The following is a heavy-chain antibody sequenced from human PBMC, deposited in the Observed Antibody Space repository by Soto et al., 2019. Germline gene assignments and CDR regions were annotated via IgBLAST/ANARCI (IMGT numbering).Heavy chain of an antibody. CDR3: ARANYDFWSGYLGVY. D-gene: IGHD3-3*01. CDR1: GFTFSSYA. Sequence: GGSLRLSCAASGFTFSSYAMSWVRQAPGKGLEWVSAISGSGGSTYYADSVKGRFTISRDNSKNTLYLQMNSLRAEDTAVYYCARANYDFWSGYLGVYWGQGTLVTVSS. J-gene: IGHJ4*02. V-gene: IGHV3-23*01. CDR2: ISGSGGST.